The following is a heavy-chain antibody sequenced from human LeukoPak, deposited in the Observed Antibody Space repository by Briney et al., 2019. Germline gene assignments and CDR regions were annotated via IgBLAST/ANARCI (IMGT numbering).Heavy chain of an antibody. CDR3: AKGNEGYCSSTSCFYYFDF. J-gene: IGHJ4*02. Sequence: GGSLRLSCAASGFTFSSYAMRWVRQAPGKGVEWGSRISGSGGSTYYADSVKGRFTISRDNSNNTLYVQMNSLRAEDTAVYYCAKGNEGYCSSTSCFYYFDFWGQGTLVTVSS. V-gene: IGHV3-23*01. D-gene: IGHD2-2*01. CDR1: GFTFSSYA. CDR2: ISGSGGST.